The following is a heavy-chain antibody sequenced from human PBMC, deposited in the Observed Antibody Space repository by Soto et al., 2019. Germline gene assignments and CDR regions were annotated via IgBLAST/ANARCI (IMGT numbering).Heavy chain of an antibody. CDR1: GFTFSSYA. CDR3: ARGNDYYGSGSYYKGGDYFDY. J-gene: IGHJ4*02. Sequence: GGSLRLSCAASGFTFSSYAMHWVRQAPGKGLEWVAVISYDGSNKYYADSVKGRFTISRDNSKNTLYLQMNSLRAEDTAVYYCARGNDYYGSGSYYKGGDYFDYWGQGTLVTVSS. CDR2: ISYDGSNK. D-gene: IGHD3-10*01. V-gene: IGHV3-30-3*01.